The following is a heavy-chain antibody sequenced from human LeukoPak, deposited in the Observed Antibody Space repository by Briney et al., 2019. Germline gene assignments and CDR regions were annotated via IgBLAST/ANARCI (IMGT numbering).Heavy chain of an antibody. V-gene: IGHV3-7*01. CDR1: GFTFTKYW. J-gene: IGHJ4*02. CDR3: AKEVWGPEY. CDR2: IKQDGSDK. D-gene: IGHD1-14*01. Sequence: GGSLRLSCAASGFTFTKYWMTWVRQAPGKGLEWVGNIKQDGSDKNYMDSVKGRFTISRDNTKNSVYLQMSSLRAEDTAVYYCAKEVWGPEYWGQGTLVTVST.